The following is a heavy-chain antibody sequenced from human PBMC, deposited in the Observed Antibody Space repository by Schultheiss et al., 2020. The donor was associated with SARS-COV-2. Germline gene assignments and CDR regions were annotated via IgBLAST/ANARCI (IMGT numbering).Heavy chain of an antibody. D-gene: IGHD4-23*01. J-gene: IGHJ4*02. CDR2: ISSSSSYI. V-gene: IGHV3-21*05. Sequence: GGSLRLSCAASGFTFSSYSMNWVRQAPGKGLEWVSYISSSSSYIYYADSVKGRFTISRDNVKNSLYLQMNSLRAADTAVYYCASPAHDYGGNSDYWGQGTLVTVSS. CDR1: GFTFSSYS. CDR3: ASPAHDYGGNSDY.